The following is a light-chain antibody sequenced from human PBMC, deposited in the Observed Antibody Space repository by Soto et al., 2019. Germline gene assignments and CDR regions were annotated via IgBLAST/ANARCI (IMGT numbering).Light chain of an antibody. CDR3: CSYXGSYTSVV. CDR2: DVS. Sequence: QSALTQPRSVSGSPGQSVTISCTGTSSDVGGYNYVSWYQQHPGKAPKLMIYDVSKRPSGVPDRFSGSKSGNTASLTISGLQAEDEADYYCCSYXGSYTSVVFGGGTKLTAL. V-gene: IGLV2-11*01. J-gene: IGLJ2*01. CDR1: SSDVGGYNY.